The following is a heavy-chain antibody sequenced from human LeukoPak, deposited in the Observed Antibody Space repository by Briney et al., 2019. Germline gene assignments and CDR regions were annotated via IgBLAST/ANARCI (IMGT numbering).Heavy chain of an antibody. Sequence: ASVKVSCKASGYTFTSYGISWVRQAPGQGLEWMGWISAYNGNTNYAQKLQGRVTMTTDTSTSSAYMELRSLRSDDTAVYYCARDKGDYYGSGSCLYWGQGTLVTVSS. CDR1: GYTFTSYG. J-gene: IGHJ4*02. D-gene: IGHD3-10*01. CDR2: ISAYNGNT. V-gene: IGHV1-18*01. CDR3: ARDKGDYYGSGSCLY.